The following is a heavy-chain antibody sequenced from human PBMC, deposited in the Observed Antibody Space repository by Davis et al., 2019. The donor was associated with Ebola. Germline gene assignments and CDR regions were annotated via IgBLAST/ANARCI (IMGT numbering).Heavy chain of an antibody. CDR1: GGSFSDYS. D-gene: IGHD6-6*01. Sequence: PSETLSLTCALHGGSFSDYSWSWIRQPPGKGLEWIGEINHSGSTTYNPSLKSRVTISVDTSKNQFSLRMSSVTAADTAVYFCARVGAYSSSSDYWGQGTLDTVSS. V-gene: IGHV4-34*01. CDR2: INHSGST. CDR3: ARVGAYSSSSDY. J-gene: IGHJ4*02.